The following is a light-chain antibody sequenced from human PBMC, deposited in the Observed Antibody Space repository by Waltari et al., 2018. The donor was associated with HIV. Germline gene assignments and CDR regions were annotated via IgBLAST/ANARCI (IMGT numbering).Light chain of an antibody. CDR3: AAWDDSLNGVV. J-gene: IGLJ2*01. Sequence: QSVLTQPPSASGPPRQRVPISCSGRSPNNGSNPINRYQQLPGTAPKLLIYSNNHRPSGVPDRFSGSKSGTSASLAISGLQAEDEADYYCAAWDDSLNGVVFGGGTKLTVL. CDR2: SNN. V-gene: IGLV1-44*01. CDR1: SPNNGSNP.